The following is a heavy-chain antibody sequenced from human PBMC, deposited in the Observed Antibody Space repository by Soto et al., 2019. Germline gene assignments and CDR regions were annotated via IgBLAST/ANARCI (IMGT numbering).Heavy chain of an antibody. V-gene: IGHV1-3*01. D-gene: IGHD1-1*01. Sequence: ASVKVSCKASGYTFSTYSMHWVRQAPGQSLEWMGWVNGGTGQTKYSQRFQDRVTIARDASASTAYMELSSLRSEDTAVYYCARGKGMEENYYYYGLDIWGQGTTVTVSS. CDR2: VNGGTGQT. CDR3: ARGKGMEENYYYYGLDI. CDR1: GYTFSTYS. J-gene: IGHJ6*02.